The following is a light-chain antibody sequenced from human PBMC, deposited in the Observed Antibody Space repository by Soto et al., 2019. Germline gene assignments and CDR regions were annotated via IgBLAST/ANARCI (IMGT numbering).Light chain of an antibody. J-gene: IGKJ1*01. V-gene: IGKV1-6*01. CDR2: AAS. Sequence: AIRMTQSPSSLSASVGDRVTITCRASEGIRNDLGWYQQKPGKAPKLLIYAASSLQSGVPSRFSGSGSGTDFTLTISSLQPEDFATYYCLQDYNYPWTFGQGTKVEIK. CDR1: EGIRND. CDR3: LQDYNYPWT.